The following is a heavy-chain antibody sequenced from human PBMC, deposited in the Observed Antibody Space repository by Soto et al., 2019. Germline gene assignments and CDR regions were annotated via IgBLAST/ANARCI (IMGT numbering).Heavy chain of an antibody. J-gene: IGHJ4*02. CDR3: AREAAAGTLDY. D-gene: IGHD6-13*01. Sequence: QVQLVQSGAEVKKPGASVKVSCKASGYTFTSYGISWVRQAPGQGLEWMGWISAYNGNTNHAQNLQGRVTVTTDTSTSTAYMGLRSLRSDDTAVYYCAREAAAGTLDYWGQGTLVTVSS. V-gene: IGHV1-18*01. CDR1: GYTFTSYG. CDR2: ISAYNGNT.